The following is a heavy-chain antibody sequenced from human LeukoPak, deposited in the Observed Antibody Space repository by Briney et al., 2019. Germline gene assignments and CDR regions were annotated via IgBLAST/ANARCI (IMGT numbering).Heavy chain of an antibody. J-gene: IGHJ4*02. CDR1: GFTFSNHG. V-gene: IGHV3-33*01. Sequence: PGGSLRLSCAASGFTFSNHGMHWVRQAPGKGLEWVAVIWYDGSNQYYADSVKGRFTISRDNSKNMVYLQMNSLRAEDTAVYYCAPGGLWGTRLFDYWGQGTLVTVSS. D-gene: IGHD4/OR15-4a*01. CDR2: IWYDGSNQ. CDR3: APGGLWGTRLFDY.